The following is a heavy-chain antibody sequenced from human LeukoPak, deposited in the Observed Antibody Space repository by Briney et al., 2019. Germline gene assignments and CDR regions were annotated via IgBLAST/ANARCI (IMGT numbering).Heavy chain of an antibody. CDR3: ARFSRVEWSF. CDR1: GFTFYTYS. V-gene: IGHV3-7*01. J-gene: IGHJ4*02. D-gene: IGHD3-3*01. CDR2: IKQDGSVK. Sequence: GGSLRLSWAAAGFTFYTYSMNWVRQAPGKGLEWVANIKQDGSVKQYVDSIKGRFTISRDNAKNTLYLQMDSLRVEDTAVYYCARFSRVEWSFWGQGTLVTVSS.